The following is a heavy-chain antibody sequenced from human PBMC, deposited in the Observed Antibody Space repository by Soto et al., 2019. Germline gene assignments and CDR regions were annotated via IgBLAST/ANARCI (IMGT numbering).Heavy chain of an antibody. CDR1: GYTFTNYA. J-gene: IGHJ5*02. D-gene: IGHD3-22*01. CDR3: ARPIQYYFDTSAQSAWFDP. CDR2: INGGNGNT. Sequence: GASVKVSCKTSGYTFTNYAMHWVRQAPGQRLEWMGWINGGNGNTKYSQNFQGRLTITRDTSASTAYMDLSSLRSEDTAVYYCARPIQYYFDTSAQSAWFDPWGQGTLVTV. V-gene: IGHV1-3*01.